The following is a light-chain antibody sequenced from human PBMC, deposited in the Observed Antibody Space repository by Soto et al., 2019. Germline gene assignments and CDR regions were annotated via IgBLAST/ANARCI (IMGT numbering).Light chain of an antibody. Sequence: DIQMTQSPSTLSASIGDRVTITCRASQSIDSWLAWYQQKPGKAPKLLIYKASSLQTGVPSRFSGSGSGTEFTLTISRLQPDEFATYSCQHYNSYSRTFGQGAKVEVK. J-gene: IGKJ1*01. CDR2: KAS. CDR3: QHYNSYSRT. V-gene: IGKV1-5*03. CDR1: QSIDSW.